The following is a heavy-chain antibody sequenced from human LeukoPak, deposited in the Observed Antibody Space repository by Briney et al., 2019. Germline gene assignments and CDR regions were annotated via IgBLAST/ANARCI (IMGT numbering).Heavy chain of an antibody. D-gene: IGHD2-15*01. V-gene: IGHV3-48*01. Sequence: GGSLRLSCAASGFTFSSYTMNWVRQAAGKGLEWVSYISTSGGTRFYADSVKGRFTISRDNAENSLYLQMNSLRAEDTAVYFCARFEHCSGGNCQLNAFDIWGQGTMVTVSS. J-gene: IGHJ3*02. CDR1: GFTFSSYT. CDR3: ARFEHCSGGNCQLNAFDI. CDR2: ISTSGGTR.